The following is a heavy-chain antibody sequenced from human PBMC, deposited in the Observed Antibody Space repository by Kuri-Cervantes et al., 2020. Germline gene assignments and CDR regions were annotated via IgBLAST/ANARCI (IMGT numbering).Heavy chain of an antibody. CDR3: ARALGNHHLLFYEDFDP. CDR2: VNHSGST. J-gene: IGHJ5*02. CDR1: GGSFSGYY. D-gene: IGHD2-2*01. Sequence: SETLSLTCAVYGGSFSGYYWSWFRQPPGKGLEWIGEVNHSGSTNYNPSLKSRVTISVDKSKNQFSLKLSSVTAADTAVYYCARALGNHHLLFYEDFDPWGQGTLVTVSS. V-gene: IGHV4-34*01.